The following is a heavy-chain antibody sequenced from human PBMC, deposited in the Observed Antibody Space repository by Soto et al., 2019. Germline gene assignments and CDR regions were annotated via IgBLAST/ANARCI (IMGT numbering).Heavy chain of an antibody. Sequence: QVQLVQSGAEVKKPGSSVQVSCKASGGTFSSYAISWVRQAPGQGLAWMGGIIPIFGTANYAQKFQGRVTITADESTSTAYMELSSLRSEDTAVYYCARASSGSLYYFDYWGQGTLVTVSS. D-gene: IGHD1-26*01. V-gene: IGHV1-69*01. CDR1: GGTFSSYA. J-gene: IGHJ4*02. CDR2: IIPIFGTA. CDR3: ARASSGSLYYFDY.